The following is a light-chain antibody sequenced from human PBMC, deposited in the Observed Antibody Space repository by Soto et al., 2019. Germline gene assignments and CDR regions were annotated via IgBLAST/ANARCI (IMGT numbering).Light chain of an antibody. CDR1: QSISSY. V-gene: IGKV1-39*01. CDR2: AAS. CDR3: QHYNSYSEA. J-gene: IGKJ1*01. Sequence: DIQTTQSPSSLSASLVHRLTITCRASQSISSYLNWYQQKPGKAPKLLIYAASSLQSEVPSRFIVSVSWTEFTLTISSLQPDDLSTYYCQHYNSYSEAFGQETKVYIK.